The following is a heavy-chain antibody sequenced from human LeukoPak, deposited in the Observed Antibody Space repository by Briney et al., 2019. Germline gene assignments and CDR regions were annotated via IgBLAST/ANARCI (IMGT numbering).Heavy chain of an antibody. CDR2: IIPIFGTA. V-gene: IGHV1-69*05. J-gene: IGHJ4*02. Sequence: SVKVSCKASGGTFSSYAISWVRQAPGQGLEWMGRIIPIFGTANYAQKFQGRVTITTDESTSTAYMELSGLRSEDTAVYYCARGGYYDSSGYYAPRGYFDYWGQGTLVTVSS. CDR3: ARGGYYDSSGYYAPRGYFDY. D-gene: IGHD3-22*01. CDR1: GGTFSSYA.